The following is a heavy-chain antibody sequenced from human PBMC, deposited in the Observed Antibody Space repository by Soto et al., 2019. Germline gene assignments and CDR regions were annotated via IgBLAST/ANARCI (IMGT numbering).Heavy chain of an antibody. V-gene: IGHV3-23*01. Sequence: GGSLRLSCAASGFTFSSYAMSWVRQAPGKGLEWVSGISGSGGSTYYADSVKGRFTISRDNSKNTLYLQMNSLRAEDTAVYYCARGPLYSSSWPYWFDPWGQGTLVTVSS. D-gene: IGHD6-13*01. CDR3: ARGPLYSSSWPYWFDP. CDR2: ISGSGGST. J-gene: IGHJ5*02. CDR1: GFTFSSYA.